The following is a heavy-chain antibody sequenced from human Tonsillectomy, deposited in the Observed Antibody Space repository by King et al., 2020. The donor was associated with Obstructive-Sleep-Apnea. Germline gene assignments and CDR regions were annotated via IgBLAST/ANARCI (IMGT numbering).Heavy chain of an antibody. CDR2: IYYSGST. V-gene: IGHV4-39*07. J-gene: IGHJ5*02. Sequence: QLQESGPGLVKPSETLSLTCTVSGGSISSSSYYWGWIRQPPGKGLEWIGSIYYSGSTYYNPSLKSRVTISVDTSKNQFSLKLSSVTAADTAVYYCARDPGALSSIAAPGAWFHPWGQGTLVTVSS. CDR3: ARDPGALSSIAAPGAWFHP. CDR1: GGSISSSSYY. D-gene: IGHD6-6*01.